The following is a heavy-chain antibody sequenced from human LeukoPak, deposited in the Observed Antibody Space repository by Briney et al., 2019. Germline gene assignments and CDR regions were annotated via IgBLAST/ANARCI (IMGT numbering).Heavy chain of an antibody. CDR2: INPSGGST. V-gene: IGHV1-46*01. CDR1: GYTFTSYY. D-gene: IGHD3-10*01. J-gene: IGHJ4*02. Sequence: ASVKVSCKASGYTFTSYYMHWVRQAPGQGLERMGIINPSGGSTSYAQKFQGRVTMTRDTSTSTVYMELSSLRSEDTAVYYCASLHPGRGRPLYYFDYWGQGTLVTVSS. CDR3: ASLHPGRGRPLYYFDY.